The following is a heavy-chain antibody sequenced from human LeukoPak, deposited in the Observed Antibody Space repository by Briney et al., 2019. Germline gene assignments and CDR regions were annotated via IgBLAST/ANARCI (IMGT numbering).Heavy chain of an antibody. J-gene: IGHJ5*02. CDR3: AAGSGYSYPGWFDP. D-gene: IGHD5-18*01. CDR2: IYYSGST. V-gene: IGHV4-59*01. CDR1: GGSISSYY. Sequence: SETLSLTCTVSGGSISSYYWSWIRQPPGKGLEWIGYIYYSGSTNYNPSLKSRVTISVDTSKNQFSLKLSSVTAADTAVYYCAAGSGYSYPGWFDPWGQGTLVTVSS.